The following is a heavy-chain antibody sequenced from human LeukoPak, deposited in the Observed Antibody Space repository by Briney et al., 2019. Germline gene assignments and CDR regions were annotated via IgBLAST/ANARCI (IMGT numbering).Heavy chain of an antibody. CDR2: INPDSGGT. V-gene: IGHV1-2*02. CDR3: AREGHNGRISSKNFDY. CDR1: GYTFTGYY. Sequence: ASVKVSCKASGYTFTGYYMHWVRQAPGQGLEWMGWINPDSGGTSYAQRLQGRVSMTRDTSITTAYMELSRLTSGDTAVYYCAREGHNGRISSKNFDYWGQGTLVTVSS. D-gene: IGHD1-26*01. J-gene: IGHJ4*02.